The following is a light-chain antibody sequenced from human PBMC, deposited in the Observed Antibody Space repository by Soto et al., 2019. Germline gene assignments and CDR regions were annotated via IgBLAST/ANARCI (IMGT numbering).Light chain of an antibody. Sequence: QSVLTQPRSVSGSPGQSVTISCTGTSSDVGGYNYVSWYQQHPGKAPKLMIYDVSKRPSGVPDRFSGSKSGNTASLTISGLQAEDEADYYCCSYAGSYTACVFGTGTKLTVL. CDR2: DVS. CDR1: SSDVGGYNY. V-gene: IGLV2-11*01. J-gene: IGLJ1*01. CDR3: CSYAGSYTACV.